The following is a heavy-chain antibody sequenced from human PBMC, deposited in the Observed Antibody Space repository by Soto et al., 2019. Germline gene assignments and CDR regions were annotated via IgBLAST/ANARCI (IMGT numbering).Heavy chain of an antibody. V-gene: IGHV3-33*01. CDR3: ARGNWNYGYFDY. Sequence: QVQLVESGGGVVQPGRSLRLSCAASGFTFNNYGMHWVRQAPGKGLEWGAVIWYDGSYKYNADSVKGRFTISRDTSKNTLYLQMNSLGGEDTAVYHCARGNWNYGYFDYWGQGTLVTVSS. CDR2: IWYDGSYK. CDR1: GFTFNNYG. D-gene: IGHD1-7*01. J-gene: IGHJ4*02.